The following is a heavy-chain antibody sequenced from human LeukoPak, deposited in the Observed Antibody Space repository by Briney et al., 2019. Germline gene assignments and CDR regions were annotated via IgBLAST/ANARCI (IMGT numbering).Heavy chain of an antibody. CDR1: GFTFSSYG. D-gene: IGHD1-7*01. Sequence: GGSLRLSCAASGFTFSSYGMHWVRQAPGKGLEWVAVIWYDGSNKFYANSVRGRFTISRDNSRSTLYLQMDSLRAEDTAVYYCARNPIASGTTGLYPTYWGQGTLVAVSS. V-gene: IGHV3-33*01. J-gene: IGHJ4*02. CDR3: ARNPIASGTTGLYPTY. CDR2: IWYDGSNK.